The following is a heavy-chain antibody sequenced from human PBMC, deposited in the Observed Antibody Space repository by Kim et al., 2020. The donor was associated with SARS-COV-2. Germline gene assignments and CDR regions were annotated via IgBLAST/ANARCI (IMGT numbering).Heavy chain of an antibody. CDR1: GFTFSSYG. CDR3: AKREGNDYHDY. D-gene: IGHD1-26*01. V-gene: IGHV3-30*18. CDR2: ISDDGSNK. J-gene: IGHJ4*02. Sequence: GGSLRLSCAASGFTFSSYGMHWVRQAPGKGLEWVAVISDDGSNKYYGDSVKGRFTISRENSMNTLYLQMNSLRAEDTAVYYCAKREGNDYHDYWGQGTLVTVSS.